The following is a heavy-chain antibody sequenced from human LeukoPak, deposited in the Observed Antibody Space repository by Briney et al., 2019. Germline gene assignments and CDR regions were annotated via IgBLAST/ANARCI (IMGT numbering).Heavy chain of an antibody. J-gene: IGHJ4*02. CDR2: ISGSGGST. Sequence: PGGSLRLSCAASGFTFSSYAMSGVRRAPGKGLEWVLAISGSGGSTYYADSVKGRFTISRDNSKNTLYLQMNSLRAEDTAVYYCAKDPTIVLMVYAEFDYWGQGTLVTVSS. CDR3: AKDPTIVLMVYAEFDY. D-gene: IGHD2-8*01. V-gene: IGHV3-23*01. CDR1: GFTFSSYA.